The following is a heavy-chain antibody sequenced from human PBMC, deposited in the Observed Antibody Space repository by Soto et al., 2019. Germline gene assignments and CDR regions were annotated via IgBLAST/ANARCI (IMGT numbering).Heavy chain of an antibody. D-gene: IGHD1-1*01. CDR1: GYSFTSYW. Sequence: HGESLKISCKGSGYSFTSYWISWVRQMPGKGLEWMGRIDPSDSYTNYSPSFQGHVTISADKSISTAYLQWSSLKASDTAMYYCASSGTTYYYYGMDVWGQGTTVTVS. CDR2: IDPSDSYT. V-gene: IGHV5-10-1*01. J-gene: IGHJ6*02. CDR3: ASSGTTYYYYGMDV.